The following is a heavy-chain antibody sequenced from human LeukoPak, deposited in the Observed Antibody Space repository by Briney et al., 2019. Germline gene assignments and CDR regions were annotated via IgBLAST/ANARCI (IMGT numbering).Heavy chain of an antibody. Sequence: SETLSLTCTVSVGSIGSYYWSWIRQPPGKGLEWIGYIYYSGSTNYNPSLKSRVTISVDTSKNQFSLKLSSVKPAAPAVYYCARHVLDGDYFDYWGQGTLVTVSS. D-gene: IGHD4-17*01. CDR2: IYYSGST. V-gene: IGHV4-59*08. CDR3: ARHVLDGDYFDY. CDR1: VGSIGSYY. J-gene: IGHJ4*02.